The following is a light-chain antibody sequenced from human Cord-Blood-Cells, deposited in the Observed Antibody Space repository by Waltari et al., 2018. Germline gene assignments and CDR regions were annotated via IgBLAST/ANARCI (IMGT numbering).Light chain of an antibody. J-gene: IGKJ2*01. CDR1: QSVSSSY. V-gene: IGKV3-20*01. Sequence: EIVLTQSPGTLSLSPGERATLSCRASQSVSSSYLAWYQQKPGQAPRLLIYGASSRATGSPDRFSGSGSGTDFTLTISRLEPEDFAVYYCQQYGISPRTFGQGTKLEIK. CDR3: QQYGISPRT. CDR2: GAS.